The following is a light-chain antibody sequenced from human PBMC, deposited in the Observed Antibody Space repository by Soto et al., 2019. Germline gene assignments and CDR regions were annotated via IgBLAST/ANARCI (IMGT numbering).Light chain of an antibody. CDR3: QQYGSSPPYT. J-gene: IGKJ2*01. CDR1: QSVNSNY. Sequence: EIVLTQSPGTLSLSPGERATVSCRASQSVNSNYLAWYQQKPGQAPRLLIYGAFSRATGIPDRFSGTGSGTDFTLTINRLEPEDFAVYYCQQYGSSPPYTFGQGTKLEIK. CDR2: GAF. V-gene: IGKV3-20*01.